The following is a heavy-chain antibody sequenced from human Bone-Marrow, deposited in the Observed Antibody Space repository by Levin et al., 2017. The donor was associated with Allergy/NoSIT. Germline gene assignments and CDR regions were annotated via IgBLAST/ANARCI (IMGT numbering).Heavy chain of an antibody. CDR1: GYDFRNYW. D-gene: IGHD3-16*01. CDR3: TREGRLRNVLDI. V-gene: IGHV3-74*03. CDR2: INRDGSSM. J-gene: IGHJ3*02. Sequence: GGSLRLSCAASGYDFRNYWMNWVRQVPGKGLMWVAQINRDGSSMTYAESVQGRFTISRDNAKNTLYLQMSTLRDEDTAVYYCTREGRLRNVLDIWGRGTLVTVSS.